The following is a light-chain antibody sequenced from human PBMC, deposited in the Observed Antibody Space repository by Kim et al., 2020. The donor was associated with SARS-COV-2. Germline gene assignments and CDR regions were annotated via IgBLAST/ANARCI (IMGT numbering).Light chain of an antibody. CDR1: RLGDKY. Sequence: VSPGQTASITCSGDRLGDKYACWYQQKPGQSPVLVIYQDSKRPSGIPERFSGSNSGNTATLTISGTQAMDEADYYGQAWDSSTVVFGGGTQLTVL. V-gene: IGLV3-1*01. CDR3: QAWDSSTVV. CDR2: QDS. J-gene: IGLJ2*01.